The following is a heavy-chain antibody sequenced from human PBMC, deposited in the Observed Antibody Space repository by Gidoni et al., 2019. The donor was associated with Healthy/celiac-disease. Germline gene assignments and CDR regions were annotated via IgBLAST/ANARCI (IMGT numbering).Heavy chain of an antibody. Sequence: QVQLVQSGAEVKKPGASVQVSCKASGYTFTSYAMHWVRQAPGQRLEWMGWINAGNGNTKYSQKFQGRVTITRDTSASTAYMELSSLRSEDTAVYYCARAWSHDYGDYGVSPPSLSYNWFDPWGQGTLVTVSS. CDR1: GYTFTSYA. V-gene: IGHV1-3*01. J-gene: IGHJ5*02. CDR3: ARAWSHDYGDYGVSPPSLSYNWFDP. D-gene: IGHD4-17*01. CDR2: INAGNGNT.